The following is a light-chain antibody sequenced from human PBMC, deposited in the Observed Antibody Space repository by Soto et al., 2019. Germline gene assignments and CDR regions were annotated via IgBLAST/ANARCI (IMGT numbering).Light chain of an antibody. Sequence: QSVLTQPPSVSEAPRQRVTISCSGSSSNIGNNAVNWYQQLPGKAPKLLIYYDDLLPSGVSDRFSGSKSGTSASLAISGLQSEDLADYYCAAWDESLNRPVLGTGTGVTVL. CDR2: YDD. V-gene: IGLV1-36*01. CDR1: SSNIGNNA. CDR3: AAWDESLNRPV. J-gene: IGLJ1*01.